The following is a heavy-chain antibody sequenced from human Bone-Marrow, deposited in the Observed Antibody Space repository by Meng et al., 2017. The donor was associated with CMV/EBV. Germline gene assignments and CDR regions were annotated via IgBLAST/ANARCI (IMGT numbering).Heavy chain of an antibody. D-gene: IGHD1-14*01. J-gene: IGHJ6*02. Sequence: GESLKISCAASGFTFSESAIHWVRQASGKGLEWVGRIRSKANNYAIAYAASLKGRFTISRDESKYTVYLQMNGLETEHTAVYYGTRFPAYHYHRGLDGWGQGTTVTVSS. CDR2: IRSKANNYAI. CDR1: GFTFSESA. CDR3: TRFPAYHYHRGLDG. V-gene: IGHV3-73*01.